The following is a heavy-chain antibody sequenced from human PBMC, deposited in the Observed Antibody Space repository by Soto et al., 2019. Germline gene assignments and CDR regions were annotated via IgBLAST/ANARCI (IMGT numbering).Heavy chain of an antibody. CDR1: GGTFSSYA. CDR2: IIPFFGTA. CDR3: AGVETMVRGVTYFYGMDV. V-gene: IGHV1-69*13. D-gene: IGHD3-10*01. Sequence: SVKVSCKASGGTFSSYAISWVRQAPGQGLEWMGGIIPFFGTAKFAQKFQGRVTITADESTSTAYMELSSLRSEDTAVYFCAGVETMVRGVTYFYGMDVWGQGXTVTVYS. J-gene: IGHJ6*02.